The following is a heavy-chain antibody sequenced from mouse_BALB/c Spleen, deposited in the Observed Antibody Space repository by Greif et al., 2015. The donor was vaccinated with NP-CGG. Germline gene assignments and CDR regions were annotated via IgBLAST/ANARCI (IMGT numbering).Heavy chain of an antibody. CDR2: INPSSGYT. CDR3: ARYYDSNYAMDY. V-gene: IGHV1-4*01. J-gene: IGHJ4*01. Sequence: QVQLQQSGAELARPGASVKMSCKASGYTFTSYTMHWVKQRPGQGLEWIGYINPSSGYTNYNQKFKDKATLTADKSSSTAYMQLNGLASEDAAIYYSARYYDSNYAMDYWGQGNSVTVSS. D-gene: IGHD1-1*01. CDR1: GYTFTSYT.